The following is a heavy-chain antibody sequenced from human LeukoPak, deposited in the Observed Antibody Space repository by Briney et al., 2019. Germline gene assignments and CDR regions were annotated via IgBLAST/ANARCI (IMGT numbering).Heavy chain of an antibody. Sequence: SETLSLTCTVSRGSISSYYWSWIRQPPGKGLEWIGYIYYSGSTNYNPSLKSRVTISVDTSKNQFSLKLSSVTAADTAVYYCARGGSSGWYWNYYYYGMDVWGQGTTVTVSS. CDR3: ARGGSSGWYWNYYYYGMDV. CDR2: IYYSGST. V-gene: IGHV4-59*01. CDR1: RGSISSYY. D-gene: IGHD6-19*01. J-gene: IGHJ6*02.